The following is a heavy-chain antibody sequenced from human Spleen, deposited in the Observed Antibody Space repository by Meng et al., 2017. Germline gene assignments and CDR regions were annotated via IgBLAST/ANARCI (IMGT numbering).Heavy chain of an antibody. D-gene: IGHD6-13*01. CDR2: INPSGGST. J-gene: IGHJ4*02. Sequence: ASVKVSCKASGYTFINYYMHWVRQAPGQGLEWMGLINPSGGSTSYAPNFQGRVTMTRDTSTSTVYMELSSLRSEDTAVYYCARDYSGMSSSCFDYWGQGTLVTVSS. CDR1: GYTFINYY. CDR3: ARDYSGMSSSCFDY. V-gene: IGHV1-46*01.